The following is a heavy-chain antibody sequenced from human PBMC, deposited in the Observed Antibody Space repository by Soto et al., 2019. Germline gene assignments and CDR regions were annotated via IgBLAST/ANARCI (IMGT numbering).Heavy chain of an antibody. CDR2: VSDGGSDA. CDR3: AKHFVNGEVDY. D-gene: IGHD3-10*01. Sequence: GGLRLSCAASGFTFSTYAMSWVRQPPGKGLEWVSIVSDGGSDAFYADSVKGRFAISRDNSKNTLYLQMNSLTAEDTAVYYCAKHFVNGEVDYWGQGTPVTVSS. V-gene: IGHV3-23*01. CDR1: GFTFSTYA. J-gene: IGHJ4*02.